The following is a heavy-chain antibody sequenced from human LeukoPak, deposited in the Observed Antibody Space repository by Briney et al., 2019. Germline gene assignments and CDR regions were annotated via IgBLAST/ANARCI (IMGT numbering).Heavy chain of an antibody. CDR2: MNPNSGNT. D-gene: IGHD3-22*01. J-gene: IGHJ3*02. V-gene: IGHV1-8*03. CDR1: GYTFTSYD. Sequence: GASVKVSCKASGYTFTSYDINWVRQATGQGLEWMGWMNPNSGNTGYAQKFQGRVTITRNTSISTAYMELSSLRAEDTAVYYCARAYYYDSSGDDAFDIWGQGTMVTVSS. CDR3: ARAYYYDSSGDDAFDI.